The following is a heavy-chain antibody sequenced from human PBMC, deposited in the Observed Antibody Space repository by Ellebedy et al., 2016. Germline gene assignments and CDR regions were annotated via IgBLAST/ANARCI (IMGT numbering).Heavy chain of an antibody. Sequence: SGPTLVKPTETLTLTCTVSEFSLSNARMGVSWIRQPPGKALEWLALIDWDDDKYYSTSLKTRLTISKDTSKNQVVLTMTNMDPVDTATYYCARSGLASTSWDVWGQGTTVTVSS. CDR3: ARSGLASTSWDV. CDR1: EFSLSNARMG. J-gene: IGHJ6*02. D-gene: IGHD3/OR15-3a*01. V-gene: IGHV2-70*01. CDR2: IDWDDDK.